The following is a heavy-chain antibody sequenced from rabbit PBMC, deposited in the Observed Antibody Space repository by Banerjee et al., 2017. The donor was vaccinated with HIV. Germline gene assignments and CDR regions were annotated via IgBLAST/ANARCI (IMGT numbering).Heavy chain of an antibody. D-gene: IGHD8-1*01. J-gene: IGHJ4*01. CDR1: GFSFSSSYY. CDR3: ARSPLYGASYYGEFNL. CDR2: IYAGSSGTT. V-gene: IGHV1S40*01. Sequence: QSLEESGGDLVQPEGSLTLTCTASGFSFSSSYYMCWVRQAPGKGLEWIGCIYAGSSGTTWYASWAKGRFTISKTSSTTVTLQMTSLTAADTATYFCARSPLYGASYYGEFNLWGPGTLVTVS.